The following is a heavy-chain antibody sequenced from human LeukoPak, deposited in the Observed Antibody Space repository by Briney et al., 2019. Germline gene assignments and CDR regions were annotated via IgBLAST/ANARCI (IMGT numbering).Heavy chain of an antibody. J-gene: IGHJ4*02. CDR2: ISYDGSNK. D-gene: IGHD3-16*01. CDR3: AGDGGGFDC. V-gene: IGHV3-30-3*01. Sequence: PGGSLRLSCAASGFTFSSYVMHWVRQAPGKGLEWVALISYDGSNKYYADSVKGRFTISRDNSKNTLYLQMNSLRVEDTAVYYCAGDGGGFDCWGQGTLVTVSS. CDR1: GFTFSSYV.